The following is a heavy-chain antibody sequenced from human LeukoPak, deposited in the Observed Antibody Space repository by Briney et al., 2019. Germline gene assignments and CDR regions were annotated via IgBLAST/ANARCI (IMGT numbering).Heavy chain of an antibody. CDR1: GGSISYYY. V-gene: IGHV4-59*08. CDR2: IYYSGST. J-gene: IGHJ4*02. Sequence: SVTLSLTCTVSGGSISYYYWSWIRQPPGKGLEWIGYIYYSGSTKYNPSLKSQITILVDTSKNQFSLKLSSVTAADTAMYYCARQGNGDLYYFDYWGQGTLVTVSS. CDR3: ARQGNGDLYYFDY. D-gene: IGHD4-17*01.